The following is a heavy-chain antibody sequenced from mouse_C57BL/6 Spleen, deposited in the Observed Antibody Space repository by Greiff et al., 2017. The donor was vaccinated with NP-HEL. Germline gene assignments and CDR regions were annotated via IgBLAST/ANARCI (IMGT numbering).Heavy chain of an antibody. CDR1: GYTFTSYW. V-gene: IGHV1-52*01. D-gene: IGHD1-1*01. CDR2: IDPSDSET. Sequence: QVQLQQPGAELVRPGSSVKLSCKASGYTFTSYWMHWVKQRPIQGLEWIGNIDPSDSETHYNQKFKDKATLTVDKSSSTAYMQLSSLTSEDSAVYYCASRYYGSSYDYAMDYWGQGTSVTVSS. CDR3: ASRYYGSSYDYAMDY. J-gene: IGHJ4*01.